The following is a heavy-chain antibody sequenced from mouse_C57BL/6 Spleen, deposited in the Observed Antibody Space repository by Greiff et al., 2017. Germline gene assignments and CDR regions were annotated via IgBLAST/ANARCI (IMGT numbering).Heavy chain of an antibody. V-gene: IGHV5-4*03. J-gene: IGHJ2*01. CDR1: GFTFSSYA. CDR3: ARAGGTAQATTLDY. Sequence: EVKLMESGGGLVKPGGSLKLSCAASGFTFSSYAMSWVRQTPEKRLEWVATISDGGSYTYYPDNVKGRFTISRDNAKNNLYLQMSHLKSEDTAMYYCARAGGTAQATTLDYWGQGTTLTVSS. CDR2: ISDGGSYT. D-gene: IGHD3-2*02.